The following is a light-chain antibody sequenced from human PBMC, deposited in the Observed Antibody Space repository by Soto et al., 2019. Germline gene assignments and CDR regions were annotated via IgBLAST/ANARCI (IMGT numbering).Light chain of an antibody. J-gene: IGLJ1*01. CDR1: SSDVGSYNR. V-gene: IGLV2-18*02. Sequence: QSALTQPPSVSGSPGQSVVISCTGTSSDVGSYNRVSWYQQPPGTAPKLMIYDVISRPSGVPDRFSGSKSGNTASLTISGLQPEDEADYYCLSFTNSDTDVFGTGTKLTVL. CDR2: DVI. CDR3: LSFTNSDTDV.